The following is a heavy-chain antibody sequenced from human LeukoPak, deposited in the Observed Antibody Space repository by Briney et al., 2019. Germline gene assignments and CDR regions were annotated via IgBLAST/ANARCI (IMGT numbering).Heavy chain of an antibody. CDR1: GLTFRDHG. D-gene: IGHD2-21*02. J-gene: IGHJ4*02. CDR3: AKDRGVTPIPFDY. CDR2: ISGSGAAT. V-gene: IGHV3-23*01. Sequence: GGSLRLSCAASGLTFRDHGMAWVRQAAGKGLEWVSTISGSGAATYYADSVKGRFTIFRDISKNRLYLQMNSLRAEDTAIYYCAKDRGVTPIPFDYWGQGTLVTVSS.